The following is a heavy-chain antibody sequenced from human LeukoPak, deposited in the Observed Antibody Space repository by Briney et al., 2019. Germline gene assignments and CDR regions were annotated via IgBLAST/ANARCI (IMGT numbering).Heavy chain of an antibody. CDR2: IYFSGRT. D-gene: IGHD6-19*01. J-gene: IGHJ6*03. Sequence: SETLSLTCTVSGDSVSRSDSYWDWIRQPPGKGLEWIGTIYFSGRTYYSPSLKSRVTMSVDPSNNQFSLNLRSVTAADTAVYYCARINLKYSSGWYMYYYYYMDVWGKGTTVTVSS. CDR1: GDSVSRSDSY. CDR3: ARINLKYSSGWYMYYYYYMDV. V-gene: IGHV4-39*01.